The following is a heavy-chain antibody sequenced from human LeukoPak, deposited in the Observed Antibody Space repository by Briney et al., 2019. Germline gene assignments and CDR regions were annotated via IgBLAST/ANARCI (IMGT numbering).Heavy chain of an antibody. V-gene: IGHV1-24*01. CDR3: ATQFIRHYYYGMDV. CDR2: FDPEDGET. D-gene: IGHD3-10*01. CDR1: GYTLTELS. J-gene: IGHJ6*02. Sequence: ASVKVSCKVSGYTLTELSMHWVRQAPGKGLEWTGGFDPEDGETIYAQKFQGRVTKTEDTSTDTAYMELSSLRSEDTAVYYCATQFIRHYYYGMDVWGQGTTVTVSS.